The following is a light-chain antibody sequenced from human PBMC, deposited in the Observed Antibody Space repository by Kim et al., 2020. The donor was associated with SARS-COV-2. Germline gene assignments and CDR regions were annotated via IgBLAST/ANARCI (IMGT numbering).Light chain of an antibody. CDR3: QQRSNWPLT. CDR1: QSVSSY. V-gene: IGKV3-11*01. CDR2: DAS. J-gene: IGKJ4*01. Sequence: EIVLTQSPATLSLSPGERATLSCRASQSVSSYLAWYQQKAGQAPRLLIYDASSRATGIPARFSGSGSGTDFTLTIRSLEPEDFAVYYCQQRSNWPLTLGGGTKVDIK.